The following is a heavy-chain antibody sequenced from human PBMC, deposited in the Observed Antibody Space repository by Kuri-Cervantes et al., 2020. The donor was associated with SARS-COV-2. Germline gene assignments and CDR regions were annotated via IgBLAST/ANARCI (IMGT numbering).Heavy chain of an antibody. J-gene: IGHJ6*02. Sequence: ESLKISCTVSGGPISSSSYYWGWIRQPPGKGLEWIGSTYYSGSTNYNPSLKSRVTISVDTSKNQFSLKLSSVTAADTAVYYCARARSSSSKYYYYYGMDVWVQGTTVTVSS. D-gene: IGHD6-6*01. CDR1: GGPISSSSYY. V-gene: IGHV4-39*07. CDR2: TYYSGST. CDR3: ARARSSSSKYYYYYGMDV.